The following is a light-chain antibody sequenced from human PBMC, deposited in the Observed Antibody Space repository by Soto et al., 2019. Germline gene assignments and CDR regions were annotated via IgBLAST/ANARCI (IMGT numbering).Light chain of an antibody. CDR1: QTVYSN. CDR2: GAS. V-gene: IGKV3-15*01. Sequence: EIVMAQSPATLAVSPGEGATLSCRASQTVYSNLAWYQQKPGQAPRLLIDGASTRVTGIPARFSGSGSGTEFTLTISSLQSEHFAVYYCQQYNKWPLTFGGGTTVEI. J-gene: IGKJ4*01. CDR3: QQYNKWPLT.